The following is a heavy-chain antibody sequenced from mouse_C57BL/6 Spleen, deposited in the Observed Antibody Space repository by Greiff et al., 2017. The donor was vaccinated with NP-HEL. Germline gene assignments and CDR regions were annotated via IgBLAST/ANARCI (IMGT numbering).Heavy chain of an antibody. V-gene: IGHV6-3*01. CDR2: IRLKSDNYAT. Sequence: EVQRVESGGGLVQPGGSMKLSCVASGFTFRNYWMNWVRQSPETGLEWVAQIRLKSDNYATHYAESVKGRFTISRDDSKSSVYLQMNNLRADDTGIYYCTEELYFDYWGQGTTLTVSS. CDR3: TEELYFDY. CDR1: GFTFRNYW. J-gene: IGHJ2*01.